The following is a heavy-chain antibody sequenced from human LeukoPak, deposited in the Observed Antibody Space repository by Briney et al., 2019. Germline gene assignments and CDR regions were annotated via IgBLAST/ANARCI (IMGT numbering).Heavy chain of an antibody. CDR2: ISSSGTTI. V-gene: IGHV3-48*01. CDR3: ARDFGSGRRWFDY. CDR1: GFTFSSYG. J-gene: IGHJ4*02. Sequence: GGSLRLSCAASGFTFSSYGMSWVRQAPGKGLEGISYISSSGTTIYYADSEKGRFTISRDNAKNSLSLQMNGLRADDTAVYYCARDFGSGRRWFDYWGRGTLVTVSS. D-gene: IGHD4-23*01.